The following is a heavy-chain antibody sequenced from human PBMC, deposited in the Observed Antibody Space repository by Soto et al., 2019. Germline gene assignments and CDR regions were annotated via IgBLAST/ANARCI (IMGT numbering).Heavy chain of an antibody. D-gene: IGHD3-16*01. CDR2: VYYSGAT. CDR1: GDSMATGGHY. J-gene: IGHJ4*02. CDR3: ARDKDLQPTVWGF. V-gene: IGHV4-31*03. Sequence: SETLSLTCTVSGDSMATGGHYYNWIRQVPGKGLEWIGYVYYSGATHYTPSLRARATISRDTSKNQFSLRLISVTAADTALYYCARDKDLQPTVWGFWGQGIQVTVST.